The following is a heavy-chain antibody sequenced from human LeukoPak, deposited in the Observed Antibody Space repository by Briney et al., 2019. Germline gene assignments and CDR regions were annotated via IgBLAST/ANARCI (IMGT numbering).Heavy chain of an antibody. J-gene: IGHJ4*02. D-gene: IGHD3-10*01. V-gene: IGHV4-4*07. CDR3: AIGVLSAFVY. CDR2: IFTSGST. CDR1: GGSISSYH. Sequence: SETLSLTCSVSGGSISSYHWSWIRQPAGKGPEWIGRIFTSGSTNYNPSLESRITMSVDTAKKQFSLKMRSVTAADTAVSYCAIGVLSAFVYWGQGTLVTVSS.